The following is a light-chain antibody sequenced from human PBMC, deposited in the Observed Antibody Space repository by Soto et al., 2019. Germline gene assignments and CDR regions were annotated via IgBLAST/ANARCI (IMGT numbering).Light chain of an antibody. J-gene: IGKJ2*01. Sequence: EIVLMQSPGTLSLSPGERVTLSCRASQSVSSSYLAWYQQKPGQTPRLLIYGASSRATGIPVRFSGSASGTEFTLTISGLQSEDFAVYYCHQYDDGPYTFGQGTK. CDR2: GAS. CDR1: QSVSSSY. CDR3: HQYDDGPYT. V-gene: IGKV3-20*01.